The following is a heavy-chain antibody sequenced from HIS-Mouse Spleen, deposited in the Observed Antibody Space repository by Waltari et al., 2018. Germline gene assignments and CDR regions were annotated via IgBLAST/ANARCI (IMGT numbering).Heavy chain of an antibody. V-gene: IGHV4-39*07. Sequence: QLQLQESGPGLVKPSETLSLTCTVSGGSISSSSYYWGWIRPPPGKGLEWIGSIYYSGGTSSNPSLKSRVTISVDTSKNQFSLKLSSVTAADTAVYYCAREIPYSSSWYDWYFDLWGRGTLVTVSS. CDR1: GGSISSSSYY. D-gene: IGHD6-13*01. CDR2: IYYSGGT. CDR3: AREIPYSSSWYDWYFDL. J-gene: IGHJ2*01.